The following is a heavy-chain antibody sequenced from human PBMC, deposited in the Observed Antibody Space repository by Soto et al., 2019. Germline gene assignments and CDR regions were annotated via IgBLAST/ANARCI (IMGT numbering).Heavy chain of an antibody. J-gene: IGHJ6*02. V-gene: IGHV3-23*01. CDR3: AKDIEGGGSYYDFWSGYSHYYGMDV. D-gene: IGHD3-3*01. Sequence: GSMRLSCAASGFNFSSYAMSWVRQAPGKGLEWVSAISGSGGSTYYADSVKGRFTISRDNSKNTLYLQMNSLRAEDTAVYYCAKDIEGGGSYYDFWSGYSHYYGMDVWGQGTTVTVSS. CDR1: GFNFSSYA. CDR2: ISGSGGST.